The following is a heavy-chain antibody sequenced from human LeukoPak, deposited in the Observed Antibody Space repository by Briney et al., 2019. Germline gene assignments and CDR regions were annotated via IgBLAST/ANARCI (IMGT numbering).Heavy chain of an antibody. CDR1: GFTFSSYA. J-gene: IGHJ4*02. V-gene: IGHV3-48*04. CDR2: ISSSGSTI. Sequence: QPGGSLRLSCAASGFTFSSYAMHWVRQAPGKGLEWVSYISSSGSTIYYADSVKGRFTISRDNAKNSLYLQMNSLRAEDTAVYYCARERYGGNSGLDYWGQGTLVTVSS. CDR3: ARERYGGNSGLDY. D-gene: IGHD4-23*01.